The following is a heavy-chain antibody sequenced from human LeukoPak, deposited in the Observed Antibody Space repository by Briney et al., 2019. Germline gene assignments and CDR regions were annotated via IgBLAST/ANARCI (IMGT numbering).Heavy chain of an antibody. CDR2: INPSGGST. CDR1: GYTFTTYY. V-gene: IGHV1-46*01. D-gene: IGHD3-16*01. Sequence: GGSVKVSCKASGYTFTTYYMHWVRQAPGQGLEWMGIINPSGGSTSYAQKFQGRVTVTRDMSTSTVYMELSSLRSEDTAVYYCARGGGRSTEGGVWFYYYYMDVWGKGTTVTVSS. J-gene: IGHJ6*03. CDR3: ARGGGRSTEGGVWFYYYYMDV.